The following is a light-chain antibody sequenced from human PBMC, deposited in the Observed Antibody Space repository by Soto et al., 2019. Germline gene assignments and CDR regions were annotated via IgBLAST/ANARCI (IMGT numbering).Light chain of an antibody. V-gene: IGKV1-9*01. Sequence: DIPLNQSPSFLSASVGDRVTITCRASQDINTFLAWYQQNPGKAPKFLIYAASTLQSGVPSRFSGTGSGTEFTLTVTSLQPEDCASYYCQHLSSHPYTFGQGTKLEIK. J-gene: IGKJ2*01. CDR1: QDINTF. CDR3: QHLSSHPYT. CDR2: AAS.